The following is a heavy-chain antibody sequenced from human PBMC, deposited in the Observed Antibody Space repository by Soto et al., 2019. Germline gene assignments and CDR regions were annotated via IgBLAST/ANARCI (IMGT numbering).Heavy chain of an antibody. CDR3: ARGLVFYGDYFPLGYYYGMDV. CDR1: GGTFSSYA. V-gene: IGHV1-69*01. J-gene: IGHJ6*02. Sequence: QVQLVQSGAEVKKPGSSVKVSCKASGGTFSSYAISWVRQAPGQGLEWMGGIIPIFGTANYAQKFQGRVTITADESTSTAYMELSSLRSEDTAVYYCARGLVFYGDYFPLGYYYGMDVWGQGTTVTVSS. D-gene: IGHD4-17*01. CDR2: IIPIFGTA.